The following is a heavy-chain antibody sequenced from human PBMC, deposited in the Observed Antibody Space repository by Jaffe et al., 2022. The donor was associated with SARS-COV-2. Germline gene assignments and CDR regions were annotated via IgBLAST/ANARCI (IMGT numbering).Heavy chain of an antibody. V-gene: IGHV3-33*03. CDR3: ARQGIIGDYATSSWFDP. CDR1: GFTLSNYG. J-gene: IGHJ5*02. CDR2: IWFDGTNK. Sequence: QEQLVESGGGVVQPGRSLRLSCGASGFTLSNYGVHWVRQAPGKGLEWVAVIWFDGTNKFYADSVKGRFTISRDNSKNTVDLQMDSLRAEDTAVYYCARQGIIGDYATSSWFDPWGQGTLVTVSS. D-gene: IGHD7-27*01.